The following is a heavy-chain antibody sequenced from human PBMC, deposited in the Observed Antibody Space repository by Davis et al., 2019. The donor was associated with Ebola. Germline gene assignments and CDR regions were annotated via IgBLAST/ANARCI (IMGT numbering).Heavy chain of an antibody. V-gene: IGHV3-13*01. Sequence: GGSLKISCAASGFSFSDYDMHWVRQVTGKGLEWVSAIGAAADTYYSGSVKGRFTISRENGKNSLYLQMNSLRAGDTAVYYCAREAITGTTWYAFDVWGQGTMVTVSS. CDR2: IGAAADT. CDR3: AREAITGTTWYAFDV. D-gene: IGHD1-7*01. CDR1: GFSFSDYD. J-gene: IGHJ3*01.